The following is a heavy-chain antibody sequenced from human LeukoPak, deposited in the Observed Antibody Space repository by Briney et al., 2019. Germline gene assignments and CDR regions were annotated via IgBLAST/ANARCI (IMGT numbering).Heavy chain of an antibody. CDR1: GYTLSSHY. CDR3: ARAESDSGWVR. J-gene: IGHJ4*02. D-gene: IGHD6-19*01. V-gene: IGHV1-46*01. Sequence: ASVKVSCKASGYTLSSHYIHWVRQAPGQGLEWMGIIHPSGGSTSYPQKFQGRVTMTRDKSTSTVYMELSSLRSEDTAVYYCARAESDSGWVRWGQGTLVTVSS. CDR2: IHPSGGST.